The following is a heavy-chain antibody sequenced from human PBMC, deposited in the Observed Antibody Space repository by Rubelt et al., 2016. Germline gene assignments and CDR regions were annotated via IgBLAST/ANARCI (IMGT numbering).Heavy chain of an antibody. D-gene: IGHD6-19*01. V-gene: IGHV4-4*07. CDR2: IYHSGST. J-gene: IGHJ4*02. CDR3: ARDHSSGWYLEGFFDY. CDR1: GGSISSYY. Sequence: ESGPGLVKPSETLSLTCTVSGGSISSYYWSWIRQPAGKGLEWIGRIYHSGSTYYNPSLKSRVTISVDTSKNQFSLKLSSVTAADTAVYYCARDHSSGWYLEGFFDYWGQGTLVTVSS.